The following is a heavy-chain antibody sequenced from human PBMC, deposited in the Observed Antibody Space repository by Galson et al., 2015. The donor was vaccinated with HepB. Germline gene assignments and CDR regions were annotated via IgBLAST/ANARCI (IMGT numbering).Heavy chain of an antibody. J-gene: IGHJ4*02. CDR2: ISAYNGNT. V-gene: IGHV1-18*01. CDR3: ARVRYEWELPHLFDY. Sequence: SVKVSCKASGYTFTSYGISWVRQAPGQGLEWMGWISAYNGNTNYAQKLQGRVTMTTDTSTSTAYMELRSLRSDDTAVYYCARVRYEWELPHLFDYWGQGTLVTVSS. CDR1: GYTFTSYG. D-gene: IGHD1-26*01.